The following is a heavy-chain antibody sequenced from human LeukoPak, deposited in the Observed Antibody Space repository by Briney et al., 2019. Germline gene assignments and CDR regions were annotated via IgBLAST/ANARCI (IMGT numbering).Heavy chain of an antibody. CDR1: GFSFTDYP. CDR2: IRTTAEGAKYA. CDR3: AVLLKIYYYGSGDDI. Sequence: GGSLRLSCATSGFSFTDYPMNWVRQAPGKGLEWISNIRTTAEGAKYAYYADSVKGRFTISRDNSKNTLYLQMNSLRDEDTAVYYCAVLLKIYYYGSGDDIWGQGTMVTVSS. J-gene: IGHJ3*02. V-gene: IGHV3-48*02. D-gene: IGHD3-10*01.